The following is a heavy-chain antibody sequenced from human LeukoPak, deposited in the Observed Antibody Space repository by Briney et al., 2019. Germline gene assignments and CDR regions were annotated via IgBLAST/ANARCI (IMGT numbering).Heavy chain of an antibody. CDR3: ARDRGAVAATWFDY. CDR1: GFTFSSYS. J-gene: IGHJ4*02. CDR2: ISSSGSTI. D-gene: IGHD6-19*01. Sequence: AGGSLRLSCAASGFTFSSYSMNWVRQAPGKGLEWVSYISSSGSTIYYADSVKGRFTISRDNAKNSLYLQMDGLRAEDTAVYYCARDRGAVAATWFDYWGQGTLVTVSS. V-gene: IGHV3-48*04.